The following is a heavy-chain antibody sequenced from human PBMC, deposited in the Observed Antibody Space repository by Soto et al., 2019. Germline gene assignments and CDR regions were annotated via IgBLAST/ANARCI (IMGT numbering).Heavy chain of an antibody. J-gene: IGHJ4*02. CDR1: GFIFSSYA. CDR2: ISSSAGSA. D-gene: IGHD6-19*01. V-gene: IGHV3-23*01. Sequence: EVQLLESGGGLVQPGGSLRLSCAASGFIFSSYAMSWVRQAPGKGLEWVSVISSSAGSAFYADSVKGRFTISRDNSKNTLFLQMSSLRAEDTAVYYCAKVRFSSGYGDFDYWGQGTLVTVSS. CDR3: AKVRFSSGYGDFDY.